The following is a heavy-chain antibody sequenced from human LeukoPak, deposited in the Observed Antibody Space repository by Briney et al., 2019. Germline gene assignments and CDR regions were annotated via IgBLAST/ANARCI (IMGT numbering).Heavy chain of an antibody. CDR2: VGSSGLTT. Sequence: PGGSLRLSCAASGFTFSSYSMNWVRQAPGKGLEWVSTVGSSGLTTDYADSVRGRFTVSRDTSTNTVFLQMSSLTAEDTATYYCAIRLAAAGLRYWGQGTLVSVSS. CDR3: AIRLAAAGLRY. CDR1: GFTFSSYS. J-gene: IGHJ4*02. V-gene: IGHV3-23*01. D-gene: IGHD6-13*01.